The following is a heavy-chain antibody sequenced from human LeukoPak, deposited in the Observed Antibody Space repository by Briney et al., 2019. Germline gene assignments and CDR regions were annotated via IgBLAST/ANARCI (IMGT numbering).Heavy chain of an antibody. D-gene: IGHD5/OR15-5a*01. Sequence: GGSLRLSCAGSGYTVGSNYMTWVRQAPGKGLEWVSLIFGGGDTRYADSVKGRFTISKDNSKNTVDLQMNSLRADDTAVYFCWRPNVLSSVDFWGQGTLVTVAS. V-gene: IGHV3-53*01. J-gene: IGHJ4*02. CDR1: GYTVGSNY. CDR3: WRPNVLSSVDF. CDR2: IFGGGDT.